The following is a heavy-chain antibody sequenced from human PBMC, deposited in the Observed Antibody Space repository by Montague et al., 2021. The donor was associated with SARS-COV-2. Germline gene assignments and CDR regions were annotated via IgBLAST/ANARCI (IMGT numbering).Heavy chain of an antibody. J-gene: IGHJ3*02. CDR2: IYYSGST. CDR3: ARGAGYSSSWYLAFEI. Sequence: SETRSLTCTVSSGSIGSYYWSWIRQPPGKGLGWIGYIYYSGSTNYNPSLKSRVTISVDTSKNQFSLKLSSVTAADTAVYYCARGAGYSSSWYLAFEIWGQGTMVTSLQ. CDR1: SGSIGSYY. D-gene: IGHD6-13*01. V-gene: IGHV4-59*01.